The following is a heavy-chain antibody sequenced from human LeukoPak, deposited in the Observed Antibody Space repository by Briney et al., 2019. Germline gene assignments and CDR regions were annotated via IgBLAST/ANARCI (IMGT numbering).Heavy chain of an antibody. V-gene: IGHV1-69*02. CDR2: INPILGIA. J-gene: IGHJ6*03. CDR3: ARVKRYSGYDYPIDYYYYYMDV. CDR1: GGTFSSYT. D-gene: IGHD5-12*01. Sequence: SVKVSCKASGGTFSSYTISWVRQAPGQGLEWMGRINPILGIANYAQKFQGRVTITADKSTSTAYMELSSLRSEDTAVYYCARVKRYSGYDYPIDYYYYYMDVWGKGTTVTVSS.